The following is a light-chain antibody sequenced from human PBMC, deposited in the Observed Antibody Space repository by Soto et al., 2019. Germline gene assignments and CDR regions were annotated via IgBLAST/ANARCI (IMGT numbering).Light chain of an antibody. Sequence: DIVMTQSPATLSVSPGERATLSCRASQSINTNLAWYQQKPGQAPRLLIYGASTRATVIPARFSGSGSGTEVTLTISGLQADVFAVYYCQEYHHWPPKVTFGPGTRVDI. J-gene: IGKJ3*01. CDR3: QEYHHWPPKVT. V-gene: IGKV3-15*01. CDR1: QSINTN. CDR2: GAS.